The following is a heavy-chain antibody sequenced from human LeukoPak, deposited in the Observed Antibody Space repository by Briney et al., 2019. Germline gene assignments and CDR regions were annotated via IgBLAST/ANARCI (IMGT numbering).Heavy chain of an antibody. J-gene: IGHJ4*02. CDR2: ISTGNGNT. CDR1: GYSFSTYD. Sequence: ASVKVSCKASGYSFSTYDMSWVRQAPGQGLEWMGRISTGNGNTKYAQKFQGRVTMTTDTSTSTAYMELWSLRSDDTAVYYCARDDRGCVPYWGQGTLVTVSS. CDR3: ARDDRGCVPY. V-gene: IGHV1-18*01. D-gene: IGHD6-19*01.